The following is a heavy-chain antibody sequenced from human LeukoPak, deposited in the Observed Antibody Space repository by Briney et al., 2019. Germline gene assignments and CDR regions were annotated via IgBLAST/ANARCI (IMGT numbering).Heavy chain of an antibody. CDR1: GGSISSGAYY. CDR3: ARHRHDYGGNSGAFDI. V-gene: IGHV4-61*08. CDR2: MSYSGST. J-gene: IGHJ3*02. D-gene: IGHD4-23*01. Sequence: PSETLSLTCTASGGSISSGAYYWSWIRQHPGKGLEWIGYMSYSGSTSYNPSLKSRVTVSVDTSKSQFSLKLSSVTAADTAVYYCARHRHDYGGNSGAFDIWGQGTMVTVSS.